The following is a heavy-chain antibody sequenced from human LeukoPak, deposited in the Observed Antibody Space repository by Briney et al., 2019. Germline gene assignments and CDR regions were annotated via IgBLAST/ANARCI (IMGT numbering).Heavy chain of an antibody. Sequence: GGSLRLSCAASGFTFSSSAMSWVRQAPGKGLEWVSAISGSGGSTYFADSVKGRFTISRDSSKNTLFLQMNSLRAEDTAVYYCAKDLVDWGPNAFDIWGQGTMVTVPS. J-gene: IGHJ3*02. CDR1: GFTFSSSA. D-gene: IGHD7-27*01. CDR2: ISGSGGST. CDR3: AKDLVDWGPNAFDI. V-gene: IGHV3-23*01.